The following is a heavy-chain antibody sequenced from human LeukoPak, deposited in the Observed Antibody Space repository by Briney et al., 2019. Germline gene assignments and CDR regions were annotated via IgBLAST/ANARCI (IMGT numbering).Heavy chain of an antibody. D-gene: IGHD5-18*01. CDR1: GVSINTCCYY. V-gene: IGHV4-61*01. CDR2: KYYSGST. CDR3: ARGRSYGFDFDS. J-gene: IGHJ4*02. Sequence: SETLSLTCDVSGVSINTCCYYWTWIRQPPGKGLEWIGYKYYSGSTRYNSSLRSRLTISLDTAKNQFSLRLTSVTAADTAVYYCARGRSYGFDFDSWGPGTLVIVSS.